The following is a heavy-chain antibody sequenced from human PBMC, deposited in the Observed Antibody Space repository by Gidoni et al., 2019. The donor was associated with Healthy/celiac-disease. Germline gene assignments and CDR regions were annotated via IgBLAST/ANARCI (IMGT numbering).Heavy chain of an antibody. Sequence: EVQLVESGGGLVQPGGSLRLSCAASGFTVSSYSMNWVRQAPGKGLEWVSYISSSSSTIYYADSVKGRFTISRDNAKNSLYLQMNSLRAEDTAVYYCARRQRGDYYGMDVWGQGTTVTVSS. J-gene: IGHJ6*02. CDR1: GFTVSSYS. CDR2: ISSSSSTI. CDR3: ARRQRGDYYGMDV. V-gene: IGHV3-48*01.